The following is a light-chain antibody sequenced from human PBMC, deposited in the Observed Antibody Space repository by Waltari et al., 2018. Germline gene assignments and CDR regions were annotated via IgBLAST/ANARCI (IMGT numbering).Light chain of an antibody. Sequence: QSALTQPPSVSGFPGQSVTISCTGTSSDVGSYNRVSWYQQPPGTAPKLLIYEVTNRPSGVPDRFPGSNTGNRASLTISGLQAEDEAEYYCSSYTSSSTWVFGGGTKLTVL. CDR1: SSDVGSYNR. J-gene: IGLJ3*02. CDR3: SSYTSSSTWV. V-gene: IGLV2-18*02. CDR2: EVT.